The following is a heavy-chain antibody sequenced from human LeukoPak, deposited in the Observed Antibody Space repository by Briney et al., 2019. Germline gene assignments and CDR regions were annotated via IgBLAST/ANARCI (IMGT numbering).Heavy chain of an antibody. Sequence: GGSLRLSCVASGFTFSRYAMHWVRQAPGKGLEWVAVVSYDGSNKYYADSMKGRFTISRDNAKNTLFLQMNSLRPEDTAVYYCARDQRGYSYVSGDYWGQGTLVTVSS. D-gene: IGHD5-18*01. CDR3: ARDQRGYSYVSGDY. CDR1: GFTFSRYA. V-gene: IGHV3-30*04. J-gene: IGHJ4*02. CDR2: VSYDGSNK.